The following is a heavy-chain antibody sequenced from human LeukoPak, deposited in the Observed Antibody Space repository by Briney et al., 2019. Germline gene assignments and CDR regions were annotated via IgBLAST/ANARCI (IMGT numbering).Heavy chain of an antibody. Sequence: GGSLRLSCAASGLTLSAYALVWVRQAPGKGLEWVSAITGSSAGTYYADSVKGRFTISRDNSNNMLYLQMNSLRAEDTALYYCAKDPNGDYVGAFDMWGPGTMVVVPS. V-gene: IGHV3-23*01. CDR1: GLTLSAYA. CDR3: AKDPNGDYVGAFDM. J-gene: IGHJ3*02. D-gene: IGHD4-17*01. CDR2: ITGSSAGT.